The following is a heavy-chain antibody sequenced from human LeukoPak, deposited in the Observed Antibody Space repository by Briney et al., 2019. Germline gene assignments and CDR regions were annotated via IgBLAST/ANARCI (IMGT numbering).Heavy chain of an antibody. CDR1: GYIFTSYY. CDR2: INPSGGST. V-gene: IGHV1-46*01. CDR3: ARDRGEKLANNWFDS. D-gene: IGHD6-13*01. J-gene: IGHJ5*01. Sequence: ASVKVSCKASGYIFTSYYMHWVRQAPGQGLEWMGIINPSGGSTSYAQKFQGRVTMTRDTSTSTVYMELSSLRSGDTAVYYCARDRGEKLANNWFDSWGQGTLVTVSS.